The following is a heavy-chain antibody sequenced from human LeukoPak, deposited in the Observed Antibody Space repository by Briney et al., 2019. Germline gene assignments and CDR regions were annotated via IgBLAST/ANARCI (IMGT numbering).Heavy chain of an antibody. J-gene: IGHJ4*02. V-gene: IGHV4-4*07. CDR2: FYSSGST. CDR1: GASISSYY. CDR3: ARGGFSYDD. Sequence: SETLSLTCTVSGASISSYYWTWIRQPAVKGLEWIGRFYSSGSTNYNPSLKSRVTMSVDTSKDQFSLNVTSLTAADTAVYYCARGGFSYDDWGQGTLVTVSS. D-gene: IGHD5-18*01.